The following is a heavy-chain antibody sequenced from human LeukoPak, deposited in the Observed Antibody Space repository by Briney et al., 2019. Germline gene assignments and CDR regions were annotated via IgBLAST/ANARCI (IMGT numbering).Heavy chain of an antibody. CDR2: IYYFGST. V-gene: IGHV4-39*01. Sequence: SETLSLTCTVSGGSITSSHYYWGWIRQPPRKGLEGIGNIYYFGSTYYNPSLRSRVTISVDTSKNQFSLKLSSVTAADTALYYCARMTCGGGTCWWFDPWGQGTLVTVYS. J-gene: IGHJ5*02. D-gene: IGHD2-15*01. CDR3: ARMTCGGGTCWWFDP. CDR1: GGSITSSHYY.